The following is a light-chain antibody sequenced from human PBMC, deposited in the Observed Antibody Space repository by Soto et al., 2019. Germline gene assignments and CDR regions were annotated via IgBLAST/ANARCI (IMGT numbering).Light chain of an antibody. Sequence: QSALTQPASVSGSPGQSITISCTGTSSDVGGYNYVSWYQQHPGKAPKLMICDVSNRPSGVSNRFSGSKSGNTASLTISGLQAEDEADYYCSSYTSSSTLVYVFGTGTKVTVL. CDR2: DVS. V-gene: IGLV2-14*01. CDR3: SSYTSSSTLVYV. J-gene: IGLJ1*01. CDR1: SSDVGGYNY.